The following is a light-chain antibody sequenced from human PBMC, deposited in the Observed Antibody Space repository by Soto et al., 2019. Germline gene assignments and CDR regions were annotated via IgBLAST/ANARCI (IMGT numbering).Light chain of an antibody. CDR3: QQTYGTPQT. V-gene: IGKV1-39*01. CDR1: QSVTSY. CDR2: GAS. J-gene: IGKJ1*01. Sequence: IQMTQSPSSLSASVLDIVTITFRASQSVTSYLNWYQQKPGKAPELLIHGASRLQSGVPSRFSGSGSGTDFTLTISSLQPEDFATYYCQQTYGTPQTFGQGTKVDIK.